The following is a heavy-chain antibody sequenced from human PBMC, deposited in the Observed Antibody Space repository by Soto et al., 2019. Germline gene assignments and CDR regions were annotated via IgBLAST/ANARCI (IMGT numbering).Heavy chain of an antibody. CDR3: AVGGNYLSMDV. Sequence: QVQLVQSGAEVKKPGASVKVSCKASGYTFTSYYMHWVRLATGQGLEWMGIINPDGGGTSYAQQFQGRVIMTRDTSTSTVYMEMSSLRSEDTAVYYCAVGGNYLSMDVGGQGTKVTVSS. CDR1: GYTFTSYY. V-gene: IGHV1-46*01. D-gene: IGHD4-4*01. J-gene: IGHJ6*02. CDR2: INPDGGGT.